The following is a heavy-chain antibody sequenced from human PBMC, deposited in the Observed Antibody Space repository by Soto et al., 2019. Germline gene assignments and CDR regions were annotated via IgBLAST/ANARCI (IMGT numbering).Heavy chain of an antibody. V-gene: IGHV3-23*01. Sequence: EVQLLESGGDLVQPGGSLSLACAASGFSFSSYAMVWVRQAPGKGLEWVSVISARGGSSYFAVSVKGRFTISRDTSKNVLSLEMNSLRADDTAIYFCAKGSIEYSAAVDQWGQGTLVLVSS. CDR1: GFSFSSYA. CDR2: ISARGGSS. D-gene: IGHD5-12*01. CDR3: AKGSIEYSAAVDQ. J-gene: IGHJ4*02.